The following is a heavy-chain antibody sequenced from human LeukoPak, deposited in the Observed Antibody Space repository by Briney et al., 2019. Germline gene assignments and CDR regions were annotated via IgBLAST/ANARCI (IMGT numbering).Heavy chain of an antibody. D-gene: IGHD1-26*01. V-gene: IGHV3-7*01. Sequence: PGGSLRLSCAASGFTFSSYWMSWVRQAPGKGLEWVANIKQDGNEKYYVDSVKGRFTISRDNAKNSLYLQMNSLRAEDTAVYYCASAGAAVTHYYYYYMDVWGKGTTVTVSS. CDR3: ASAGAAVTHYYYYYMDV. CDR1: GFTFSSYW. CDR2: IKQDGNEK. J-gene: IGHJ6*03.